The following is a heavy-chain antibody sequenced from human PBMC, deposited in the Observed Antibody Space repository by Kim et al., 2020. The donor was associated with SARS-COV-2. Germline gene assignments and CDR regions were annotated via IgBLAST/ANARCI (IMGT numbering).Heavy chain of an antibody. J-gene: IGHJ3*02. CDR3: VRSQSTYYDTLTGLRGYCLDI. Sequence: GGSLRLSCAASGFTFSSYAMNWVRQAPGRGLEWVSGIISGGGNTYYTDSVKGRFTISRENSKTTLYLQMNSLRVEDTAVYYCVRSQSTYYDTLTGLRGYCLDIWGKGTMGTVPS. D-gene: IGHD3-9*01. V-gene: IGHV3-23*01. CDR2: IISGGGNT. CDR1: GFTFSSYA.